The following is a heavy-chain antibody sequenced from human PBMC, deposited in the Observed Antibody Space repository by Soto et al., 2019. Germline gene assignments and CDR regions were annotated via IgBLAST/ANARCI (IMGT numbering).Heavy chain of an antibody. CDR2: IYYTGRT. CDR3: ASGGEGSIAVAG. CDR1: GGSISGSSYY. J-gene: IGHJ4*02. V-gene: IGHV4-39*01. D-gene: IGHD6-19*01. Sequence: QLQLQESGPGLVKPSETLSLTCTVSGGSISGSSYYWGWIRQPPGKGLEWIGAIYYTGRTYYKPSLKGRVTISVDTSKNQFSLKLNSVRAADAAVYFCASGGEGSIAVAGWGQGTLVTVSS.